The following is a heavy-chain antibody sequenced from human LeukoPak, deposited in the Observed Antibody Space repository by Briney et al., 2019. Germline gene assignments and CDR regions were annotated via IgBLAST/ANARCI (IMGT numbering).Heavy chain of an antibody. V-gene: IGHV3-23*01. CDR3: AKESPVLP. J-gene: IGHJ5*02. Sequence: PGGSLRLSCAASGFTFSDYAMSWVRQAPGKGLEWLSVISGGSSGSTYYADSVTGRFTVSRDNSKNTVDLQMNSLRVDDTAIYYCAKESPVLPWGQGTLVTVSS. CDR2: ISGGSSGST. CDR1: GFTFSDYA. D-gene: IGHD3-16*01.